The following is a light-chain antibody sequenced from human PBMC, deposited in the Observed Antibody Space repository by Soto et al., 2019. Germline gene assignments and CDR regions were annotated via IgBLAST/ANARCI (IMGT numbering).Light chain of an antibody. J-gene: IGKJ1*01. CDR1: QSVSIY. CDR2: DAS. CDR3: QQRSNWPPPT. Sequence: EIVLTQSPATLSLSPGERATLSCRASQSVSIYLAWYQQKPGQAPRLLIYDASNRATGIPARFSGSGSGTDFTLTISSLEPEDFAVYYCQQRSNWPPPTFGQGTKVEIK. V-gene: IGKV3-11*01.